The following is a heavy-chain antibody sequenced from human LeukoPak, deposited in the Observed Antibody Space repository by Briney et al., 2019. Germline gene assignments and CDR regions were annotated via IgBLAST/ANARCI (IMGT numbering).Heavy chain of an antibody. CDR1: GGTFSSYA. Sequence: ASVKVSCKASGGTFSSYAISWVRQAPGQGLEWMGRIIPILGIANYAQKFQGRVTITADKSTSTAYMELSSLRSEDTAVYYCARALVYRSGGSCYYYYGMDVWGQGTTVTVSS. CDR2: IIPILGIA. D-gene: IGHD2-15*01. J-gene: IGHJ6*02. CDR3: ARALVYRSGGSCYYYYGMDV. V-gene: IGHV1-69*04.